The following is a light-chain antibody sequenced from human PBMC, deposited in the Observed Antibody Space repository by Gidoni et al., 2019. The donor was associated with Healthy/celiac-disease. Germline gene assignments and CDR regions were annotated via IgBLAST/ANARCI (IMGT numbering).Light chain of an antibody. J-gene: IGKJ4*01. Sequence: EIVLTQSPATLSLSPGERATLSCRASQSISSNLAWYQQKPGQAPRLLIYDASNRATGIPARFSGGGSGTDFTLTISSLEPEDFAVYYCQQRSNGPLTFXGXTKVEIK. V-gene: IGKV3-11*01. CDR2: DAS. CDR3: QQRSNGPLT. CDR1: QSISSN.